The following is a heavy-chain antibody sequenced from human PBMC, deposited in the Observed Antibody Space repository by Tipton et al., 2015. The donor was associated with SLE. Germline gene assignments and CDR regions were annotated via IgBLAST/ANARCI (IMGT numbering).Heavy chain of an antibody. CDR2: IYTSGST. CDR1: GESFGGYY. Sequence: TLSLTCSIYGESFGGYYWSWIRQPPGKGLEWIGRIYTSGSTNYNPSLKSRVTLSVDTSKNQFSLKLSSVTAADTAVYYCARDLNYYGSGSYKGWFDPWGQGTLVTVSS. CDR3: ARDLNYYGSGSYKGWFDP. V-gene: IGHV4-4*08. D-gene: IGHD3-10*01. J-gene: IGHJ5*02.